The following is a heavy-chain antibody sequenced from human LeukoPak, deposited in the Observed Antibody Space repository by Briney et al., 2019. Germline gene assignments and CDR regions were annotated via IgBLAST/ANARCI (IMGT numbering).Heavy chain of an antibody. CDR1: GFTLSNFW. D-gene: IGHD3-22*01. CDR2: IKQDGSEK. Sequence: PGGSLRLSCAASGFTLSNFWMSWVRQAPGKGLEWVANIKQDGSEKYYVDSVKGRFTISRDNAKNSLYLQMNSLRAEDTAVYYCAREGGTYDSSGYYQAYDAFDIWGQGTMVTVSS. J-gene: IGHJ3*02. V-gene: IGHV3-7*05. CDR3: AREGGTYDSSGYYQAYDAFDI.